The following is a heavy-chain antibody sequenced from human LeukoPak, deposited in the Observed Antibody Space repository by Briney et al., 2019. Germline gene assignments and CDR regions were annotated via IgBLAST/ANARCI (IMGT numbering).Heavy chain of an antibody. CDR3: ARDGRYYYDSSGYYYDEGGIIDY. CDR1: GFTFSSYS. J-gene: IGHJ4*02. D-gene: IGHD3-22*01. CDR2: ISSSNSYI. V-gene: IGHV3-21*01. Sequence: KPGGSLRLSCAASGFTFSSYSMNWVRQAPGKGLEWVSSISSSNSYIYYADSVKGRFTISRDNAKNSLYLQMNSLRAEDTAVYYCARDGRYYYDSSGYYYDEGGIIDYWGQGTLVTVSS.